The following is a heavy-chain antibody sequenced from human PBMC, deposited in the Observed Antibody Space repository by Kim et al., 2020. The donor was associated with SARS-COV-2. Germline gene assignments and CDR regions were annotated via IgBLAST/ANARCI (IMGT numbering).Heavy chain of an antibody. CDR2: MNPNSGNT. CDR3: ARGSVGDYRLYYYYYMDV. J-gene: IGHJ6*03. D-gene: IGHD4-17*01. V-gene: IGHV1-8*01. CDR1: GYTFTSYD. Sequence: ASVKVSCKASGYTFTSYDINWVRQATGQGLEWMGWMNPNSGNTGYAQKFQGRVTMTRNTSISTAYMELSSLRSEDTAVYYCARGSVGDYRLYYYYYMDVWGKGTTVTVSS.